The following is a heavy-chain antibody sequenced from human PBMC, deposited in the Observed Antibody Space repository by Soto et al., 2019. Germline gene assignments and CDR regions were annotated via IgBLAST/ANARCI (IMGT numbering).Heavy chain of an antibody. J-gene: IGHJ4*02. Sequence: EVQLLESGGGLVQPGGSLRLSCAASGFTFSSYSMNWVRQAPGKGLEWVSYISSSSSTIYYADSVKGRFTISRDNAKNSLYLKMNSLRAEDTAVYYCASVIRIDYGGNSAHFAYWGQGTMVTVSS. CDR3: ASVIRIDYGGNSAHFAY. V-gene: IGHV3-48*01. D-gene: IGHD4-17*01. CDR1: GFTFSSYS. CDR2: ISSSSSTI.